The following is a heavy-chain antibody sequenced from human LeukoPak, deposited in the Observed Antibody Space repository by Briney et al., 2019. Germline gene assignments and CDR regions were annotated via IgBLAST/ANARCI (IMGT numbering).Heavy chain of an antibody. Sequence: GESLKISCKGSGYSFTSYWIGWVRQMPGKGLEWMGIIYPGDSDTRYSPSFQVQVTISADKSISTAYLQWSSLKASDTAMYYCARTYYYGSGSYPFDYWGQGTLVTVSS. J-gene: IGHJ4*02. CDR1: GYSFTSYW. V-gene: IGHV5-51*01. CDR3: ARTYYYGSGSYPFDY. D-gene: IGHD3-10*01. CDR2: IYPGDSDT.